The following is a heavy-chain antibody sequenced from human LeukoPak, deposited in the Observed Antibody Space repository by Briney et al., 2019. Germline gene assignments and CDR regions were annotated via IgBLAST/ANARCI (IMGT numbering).Heavy chain of an antibody. CDR3: AKDIIAAAGTVDYYYYGMDV. V-gene: IGHV3-9*01. CDR2: ISRNSGSI. D-gene: IGHD6-13*01. Sequence: GGSLRLSCAASGFTFDDYAMHWVRQAPGKGLEWVSGISRNSGSIGYADSVKGRFTISRDNAKNSLYLQMNSLRAEDTALYYCAKDIIAAAGTVDYYYYGMDVWGQGTTVTVSS. J-gene: IGHJ6*02. CDR1: GFTFDDYA.